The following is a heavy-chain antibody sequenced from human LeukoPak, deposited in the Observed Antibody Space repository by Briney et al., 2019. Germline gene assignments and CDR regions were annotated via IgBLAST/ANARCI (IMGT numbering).Heavy chain of an antibody. CDR3: ASMQGKTPTYSFDD. V-gene: IGHV3-64*02. J-gene: IGHJ4*02. CDR1: GFTFSSFA. Sequence: QPGGSLRLSCSAAGFTFSSFAMHWVRQAPGRGLEFVSAISSNGGSTNYADSVKGRFSISRDNSKNTVYLQMGSLRAEDMAVYYCASMQGKTPTYSFDDCRQETLVTVSS. CDR2: ISSNGGST. D-gene: IGHD2-21*01.